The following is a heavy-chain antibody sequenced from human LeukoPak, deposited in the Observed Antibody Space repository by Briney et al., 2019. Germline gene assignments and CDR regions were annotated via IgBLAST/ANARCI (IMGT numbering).Heavy chain of an antibody. J-gene: IGHJ4*02. D-gene: IGHD3-22*01. CDR3: ARDTDSSGYYGGSHY. V-gene: IGHV3-53*05. CDR1: VVTVNSVD. Sequence: SLILPWAVSVVTVNSVDIGWGRHAQRKGLEWVSVIYSDGSTYYADSVKGRFAISRDNSQNTLSLQMNSLRPEDTAVYYCARDTDSSGYYGGSHYWGRGTLVTVSS. CDR2: IYSDGST.